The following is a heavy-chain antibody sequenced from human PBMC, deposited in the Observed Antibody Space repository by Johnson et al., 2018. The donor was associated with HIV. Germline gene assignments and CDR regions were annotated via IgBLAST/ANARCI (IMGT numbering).Heavy chain of an antibody. J-gene: IGHJ3*02. V-gene: IGHV3-7*01. Sequence: VQLVESGGGLVQPGGSLRLSCAASGFAFSTYWMSWVRQAPGKGLEWVANIKKDGSEKYYVDSVKGRFTISRDNAKNSLYLQMNSLSAEDTAVYYCEERFRSVGAPGAFDIWGQRTMVTVSS. CDR1: GFAFSTYW. D-gene: IGHD1-26*01. CDR3: EERFRSVGAPGAFDI. CDR2: IKKDGSEK.